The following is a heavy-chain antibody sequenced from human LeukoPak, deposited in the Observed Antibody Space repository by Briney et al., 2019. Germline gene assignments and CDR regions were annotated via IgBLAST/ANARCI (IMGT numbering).Heavy chain of an antibody. CDR3: ANLQGYNTAWYFP. Sequence: PGGALRLSCAASGFTFSSYGMSWVRQAPGKGLEWVSAISGSGDSTYYADSVKGRFTVSRDISKNTLFLQMNSLRAEDTAVYYCANLQGYNTAWYFPWGHGTLVTVSS. J-gene: IGHJ5*02. CDR2: ISGSGDST. CDR1: GFTFSSYG. D-gene: IGHD6-19*01. V-gene: IGHV3-23*01.